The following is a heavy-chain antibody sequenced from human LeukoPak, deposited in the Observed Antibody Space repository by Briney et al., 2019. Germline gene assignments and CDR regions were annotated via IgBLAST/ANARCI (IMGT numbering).Heavy chain of an antibody. CDR1: GGSISTSNYY. CDR3: ARVQQQLVLYYFDY. D-gene: IGHD6-13*01. J-gene: IGHJ4*02. Sequence: PSETLSLTCTVSGGSISTSNYYWGWIRQPPGKGLEWIGNIFYSGSTYYSPSLRSRVTISLDTSRNQFSLKLSSVTAADTAVYYCARVQQQLVLYYFDYWGQGTLVTVSS. CDR2: IFYSGST. V-gene: IGHV4-39*07.